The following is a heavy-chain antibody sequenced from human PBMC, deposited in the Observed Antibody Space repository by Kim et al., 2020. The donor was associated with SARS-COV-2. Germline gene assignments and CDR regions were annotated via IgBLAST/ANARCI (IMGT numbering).Heavy chain of an antibody. Sequence: SETLSLTCSVTGVSTNSYSWNWVRLSPGKGLEWIGYRTQSGNTKYCPSRMGRVTISVDSSKNQLSLRVTSVTTADAAVYYCGRGGGDTLGAFDVWGQGTLVTVSS. D-gene: IGHD2-21*02. CDR2: RTQSGNT. CDR1: GVSTNSYS. J-gene: IGHJ3*01. CDR3: GRGGGDTLGAFDV. V-gene: IGHV4-59*13.